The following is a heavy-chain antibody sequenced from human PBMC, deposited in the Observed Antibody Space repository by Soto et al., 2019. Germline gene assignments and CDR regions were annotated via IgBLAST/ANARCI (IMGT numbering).Heavy chain of an antibody. Sequence: SETLSLTCTVSGGSISSSAYYWGWIRQPPGKGLEWIGEIHHSGSTNYNPSLKSRVTFSIDTSKRQFSLKVRSVTAADTAVYYCARGKRGSSWYRGEEKYYYYGMDVWGQGTPVTVSS. CDR3: ARGKRGSSWYRGEEKYYYYGMDV. CDR1: GGSISSSAYY. CDR2: IHHSGST. V-gene: IGHV4-39*07. J-gene: IGHJ6*02. D-gene: IGHD6-13*01.